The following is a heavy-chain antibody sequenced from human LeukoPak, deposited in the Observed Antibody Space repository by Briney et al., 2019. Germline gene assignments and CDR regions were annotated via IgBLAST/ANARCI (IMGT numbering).Heavy chain of an antibody. CDR3: ARPKTFINKSGSYSNFDY. Sequence: ASVKVSCKASGGTFSSHAISWVRQAPGQGLEWMGWINPNSGGTNYAQKFQGWVTMTRDTSISTAYMELSRLRSDDTAVYYCARPKTFINKSGSYSNFDYWGQGTLVTVSS. J-gene: IGHJ4*02. D-gene: IGHD1-26*01. V-gene: IGHV1-2*04. CDR2: INPNSGGT. CDR1: GGTFSSHA.